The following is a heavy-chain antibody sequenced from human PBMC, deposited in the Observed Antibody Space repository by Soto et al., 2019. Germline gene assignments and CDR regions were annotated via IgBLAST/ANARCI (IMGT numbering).Heavy chain of an antibody. D-gene: IGHD1-26*01. CDR2: INPNSGGT. CDR3: ARFRPGPSLTTDLEWVHY. CDR1: GYTFTGYY. J-gene: IGHJ4*02. Sequence: GPSVKVSFKASGYTFTGYYMHWVRQAPGQGLEWMGWINPNSGGTNYAQKFQGRVTMTRDTSISTAYMELSRLRSDDTAVYYCARFRPGPSLTTDLEWVHYWGQGTLVTVSS. V-gene: IGHV1-2*02.